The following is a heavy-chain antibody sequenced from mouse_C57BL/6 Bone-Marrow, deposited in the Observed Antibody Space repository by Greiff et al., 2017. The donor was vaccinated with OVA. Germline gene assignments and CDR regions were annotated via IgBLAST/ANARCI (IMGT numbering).Heavy chain of an antibody. J-gene: IGHJ2*01. D-gene: IGHD1-1*01. V-gene: IGHV1-72*01. CDR1: GYTFTSYW. CDR3: ARHYYYGSRYYFDY. Sequence: QVQLQQPGAELVKPGASVKLSCKASGYTFTSYWMHWVKQRPGRGLEWIGWIDPNSGGTKYNEKFKSKATLTVDKPSSTAYMQLSSLTSEDSAVYYGARHYYYGSRYYFDYWGQGTTLTVSS. CDR2: IDPNSGGT.